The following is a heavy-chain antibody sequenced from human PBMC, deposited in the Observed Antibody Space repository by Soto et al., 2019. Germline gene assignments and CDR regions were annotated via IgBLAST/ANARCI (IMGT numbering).Heavy chain of an antibody. Sequence: PSETLSLTCTVSGGSISSGDYYRSWIRQPPGKGLEWIGYIYYSGSTNYNPSLKSRVTISVDTSKNQFSLQLSSVTAADTAVYYCARSGSSGYDCDYWGQGTLVTVSS. D-gene: IGHD5-12*01. CDR3: ARSGSSGYDCDY. CDR1: GGSISSGDYY. J-gene: IGHJ4*02. CDR2: IYYSGST. V-gene: IGHV4-61*08.